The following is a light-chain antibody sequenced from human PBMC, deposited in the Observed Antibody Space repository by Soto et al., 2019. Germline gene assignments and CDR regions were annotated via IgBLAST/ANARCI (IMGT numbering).Light chain of an antibody. J-gene: IGKJ1*01. Sequence: DILMTQSPSILSASVGDTVTITCRASQSISKWVAWYQQRAGKAPTALIFDASNSEKGVPSRFSGSGSGTEFTLIISGLQPEDFATYYCQHCDTYWAFGPGTKVEVE. CDR2: DAS. CDR1: QSISKW. V-gene: IGKV1-5*01. CDR3: QHCDTYWA.